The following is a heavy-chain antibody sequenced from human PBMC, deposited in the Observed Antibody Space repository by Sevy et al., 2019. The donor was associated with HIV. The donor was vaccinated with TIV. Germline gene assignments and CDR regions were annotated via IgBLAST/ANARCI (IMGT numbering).Heavy chain of an antibody. D-gene: IGHD5-18*01. CDR3: ARETPIQPHSFDI. CDR2: IYYSGST. V-gene: IGHV4-31*03. J-gene: IGHJ3*02. CDR1: GGSISSGGYY. Sequence: SETLSLTCTVSGGSISSGGYYWSWIRQHPGKGLEWIGYIYYSGSTYYNPSLKSRVTISVDTSKNQFSLKLSSGTAADTAVYYCARETPIQPHSFDIWGQGTMVTVSS.